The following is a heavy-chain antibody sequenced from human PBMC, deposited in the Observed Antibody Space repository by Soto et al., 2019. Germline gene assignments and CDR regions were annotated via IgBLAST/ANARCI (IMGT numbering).Heavy chain of an antibody. CDR2: IYYSGST. Sequence: KSSETLSLTCTVSGGSISSYYWSWIRQPPGKGLEWIGYIYYSGSTNYTPSLKSRVTISVDTSKNQFSLKLSSVTAADTAVYYCARLDYGGKGSLDYWGQGTLVTVSS. J-gene: IGHJ4*02. V-gene: IGHV4-59*01. D-gene: IGHD4-17*01. CDR1: GGSISSYY. CDR3: ARLDYGGKGSLDY.